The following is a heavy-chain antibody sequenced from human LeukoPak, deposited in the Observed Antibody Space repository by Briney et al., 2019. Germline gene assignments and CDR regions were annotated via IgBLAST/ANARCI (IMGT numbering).Heavy chain of an antibody. CDR3: ARELLWFGEFTGMDV. D-gene: IGHD3-10*01. J-gene: IGHJ6*02. Sequence: PSETLSLICTVSGGSISSDYWSWIRQPPGKGLEWIGYMYYSGSTNYNPSLKSRVTISVDTSKNQFSLKLSSVTAADTAVYYCARELLWFGEFTGMDVWGQGTTVTVSS. CDR1: GGSISSDY. V-gene: IGHV4-59*12. CDR2: MYYSGST.